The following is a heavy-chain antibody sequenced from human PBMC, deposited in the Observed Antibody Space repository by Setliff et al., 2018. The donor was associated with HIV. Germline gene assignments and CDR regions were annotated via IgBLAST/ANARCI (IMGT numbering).Heavy chain of an antibody. V-gene: IGHV1-24*01. Sequence: ASVKVSCKVPGSTLSELAMHWVRQTPAKGLQWMGGFHPEDGEYNYAQKFQGRVTMTEDTSTDTAYMDLRSLRSEDTAIYYCAIITHSSGWWGWTYWGQGTLSPSPQ. CDR1: GSTLSELA. CDR2: FHPEDGEY. J-gene: IGHJ4*02. D-gene: IGHD6-19*01. CDR3: AIITHSSGWWGWTY.